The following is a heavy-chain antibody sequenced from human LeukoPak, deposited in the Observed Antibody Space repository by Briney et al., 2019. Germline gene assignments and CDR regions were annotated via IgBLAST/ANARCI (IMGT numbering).Heavy chain of an antibody. CDR3: AKARWTATATTYYLDY. V-gene: IGHV1-3*01. CDR1: GYTFSGYA. Sequence: ASVEVSCKASGYTFSGYAVQWVRQAPGQRLEWLGWINAGNGHTKYSQKFQGRVTITRDTSASTAYMELSSLRSEDTAVYYCAKARWTATATTYYLDYRGQGTLVTVSS. CDR2: INAGNGHT. J-gene: IGHJ4*02. D-gene: IGHD4-17*01.